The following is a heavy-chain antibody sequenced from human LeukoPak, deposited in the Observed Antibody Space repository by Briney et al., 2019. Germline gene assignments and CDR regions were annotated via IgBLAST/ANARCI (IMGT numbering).Heavy chain of an antibody. CDR1: GFTFYDYG. Sequence: GGSLRLSCAASGFTFYDYGMTWVRQAPGKGLEWVSTISGSGLSTYYADSVKGRFTISRDNSNNTVFLQMNSLRAEDTAVYYCASISSSLIDYWGQGTLVTVSS. V-gene: IGHV3-23*01. D-gene: IGHD6-6*01. J-gene: IGHJ4*02. CDR3: ASISSSLIDY. CDR2: ISGSGLST.